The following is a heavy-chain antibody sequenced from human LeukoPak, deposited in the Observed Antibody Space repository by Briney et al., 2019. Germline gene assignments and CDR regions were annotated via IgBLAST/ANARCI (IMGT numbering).Heavy chain of an antibody. CDR1: GFTFSNYA. Sequence: AGGSLRLSCAASGFTFSNYAMQWVRQPPGKGLEWVSIISYDGSDKYYADSVRGRFTISRDNSKNTLYLQMNSLRPEDTAVYYCAKSRWELLTYTWFDSWGQGTLVTVSS. D-gene: IGHD1-26*01. CDR2: ISYDGSDK. V-gene: IGHV3-30*18. CDR3: AKSRWELLTYTWFDS. J-gene: IGHJ5*01.